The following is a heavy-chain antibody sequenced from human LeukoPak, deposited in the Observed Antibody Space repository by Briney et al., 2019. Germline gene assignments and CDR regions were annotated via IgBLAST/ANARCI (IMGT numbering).Heavy chain of an antibody. CDR3: ARNDGVV. CDR1: GFAFTEYY. D-gene: IGHD3-3*01. J-gene: IGHJ4*02. Sequence: ASVKVSCKASGFAFTEYYMHWVRQAPGQGLEWMGWINPNSGGAHYAPRFQGRVTMTTDTSITTAYMELSRLKFDDTAVYYCARNDGVVWGQGTLVTASS. CDR2: INPNSGGA. V-gene: IGHV1-2*02.